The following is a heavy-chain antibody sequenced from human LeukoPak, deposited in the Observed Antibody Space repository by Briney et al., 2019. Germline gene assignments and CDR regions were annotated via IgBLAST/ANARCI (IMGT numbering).Heavy chain of an antibody. D-gene: IGHD1-1*01. CDR3: ARDPRTYYYDN. V-gene: IGHV4-34*01. CDR2: INHSGST. CDR1: GGSFSGYY. J-gene: IGHJ4*02. Sequence: SSQTLSLTCAVYGGSFSGYYWSWIRQPPGKGLEWIGEINHSGSTNYNPSLKSRVTISVDTSKNQFSLKLSSVTAADTAVYYCARDPRTYYYDNWGQGTLVTVSS.